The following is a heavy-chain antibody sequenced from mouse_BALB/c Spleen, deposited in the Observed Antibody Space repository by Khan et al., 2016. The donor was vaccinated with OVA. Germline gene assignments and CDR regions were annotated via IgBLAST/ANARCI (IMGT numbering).Heavy chain of an antibody. V-gene: IGHV1-20*02. CDR1: GYSFTGYF. CDR2: INPHIGET. CDR3: TRIYLSDVDY. D-gene: IGHD2-1*01. J-gene: IGHJ2*01. Sequence: VQLKESGPELVRPGASVKISCQASGYSFTGYFMNWVMQSHGKSLEWIGRINPHIGETFYNQRFKDKATLTVDESSSTAHIELRSLASEDSAVYYCTRIYLSDVDYWGQGTTLTVSS.